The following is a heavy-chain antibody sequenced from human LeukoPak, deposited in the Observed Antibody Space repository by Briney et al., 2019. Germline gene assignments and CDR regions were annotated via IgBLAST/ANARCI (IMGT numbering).Heavy chain of an antibody. CDR3: AKVDYYDSSGPNDPGYYFDY. Sequence: PGRSLRLSCAASGFTFSSYAMHWVRQAPGKGLEWVAVISYDGSNKYYADSVKGRFTISRDNSKNTLYLQMNSPRAEDTAVYYCAKVDYYDSSGPNDPGYYFDYWGQGTLVTVSS. CDR1: GFTFSSYA. J-gene: IGHJ4*02. CDR2: ISYDGSNK. V-gene: IGHV3-30*04. D-gene: IGHD3-22*01.